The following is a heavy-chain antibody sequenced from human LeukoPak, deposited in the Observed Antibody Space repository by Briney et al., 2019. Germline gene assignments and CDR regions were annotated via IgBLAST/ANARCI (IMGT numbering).Heavy chain of an antibody. CDR1: CGSISSYY. D-gene: IGHD1-14*01. CDR2: IYYNGSP. J-gene: IGHJ4*02. V-gene: IGHV4-59*08. CDR3: ARHIYRTFHFDY. Sequence: SETLSLTCTVSCGSISSYYWSWIRQPRGEGLEWIGYIYYNGSPNYSPSLKSRVTLSIDTSMNQFSLKLSSVTAADTAVYYCARHIYRTFHFDYWGQGTLVTVSS.